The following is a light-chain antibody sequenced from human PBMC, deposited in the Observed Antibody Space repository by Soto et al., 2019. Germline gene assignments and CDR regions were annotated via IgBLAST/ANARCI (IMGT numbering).Light chain of an antibody. CDR2: GAS. CDR1: QSVGRDY. V-gene: IGKV3D-20*01. CDR3: QQYASSPLT. J-gene: IGKJ4*01. Sequence: EIVLTQSPATLSLSPGERATLSCGASQSVGRDYLAWYQQKPGLAPRLLIHGASIRATGIPDRFSGSGSGTDFTLIINRLETEDFAVYFCQQYASSPLTFGGGTEVEIK.